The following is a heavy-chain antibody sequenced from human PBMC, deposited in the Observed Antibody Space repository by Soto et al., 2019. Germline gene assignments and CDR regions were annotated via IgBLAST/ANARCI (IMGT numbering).Heavy chain of an antibody. D-gene: IGHD5-12*01. V-gene: IGHV3-33*01. CDR1: GFTFSSYG. CDR2: IWYDGSNK. Sequence: QVQLVESGGGVVQPGRSLRLSCAASGFTFSSYGMHWVRQAPGKGLEWVAVIWYDGSNKYYADSVKGRFTISRDNSKNTLYLQMNILRAEDTAVYYCARASRGPVYYCGMDVWGQGTTVTVSS. J-gene: IGHJ6*02. CDR3: ARASRGPVYYCGMDV.